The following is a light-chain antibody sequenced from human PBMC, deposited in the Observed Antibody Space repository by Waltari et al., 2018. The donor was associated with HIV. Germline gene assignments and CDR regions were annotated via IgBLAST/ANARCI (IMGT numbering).Light chain of an antibody. J-gene: IGKJ2*01. CDR2: AAS. CDR1: QDVGTW. Sequence: DIQMTQSPSSVSASVGDRVTITCRATQDVGTWLAWYQQRPGKAPYLLIYAASHLKSGVPSRFSGSGSGTDFTLTISSLQPEDFATYYCHQANTFPYTFGQRTKLEMK. CDR3: HQANTFPYT. V-gene: IGKV1-12*01.